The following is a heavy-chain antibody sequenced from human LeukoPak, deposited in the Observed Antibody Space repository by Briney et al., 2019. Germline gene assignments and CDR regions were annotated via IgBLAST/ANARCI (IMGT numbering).Heavy chain of an antibody. J-gene: IGHJ4*02. D-gene: IGHD3-3*01. Sequence: GGSLRLSCSASGFSFGVYAMSWVRQAPGKGLEWVSAISGTGIDTYYADAVQGRFLISRDNSKRTLYLQMSTLRAEDTALYYCTKDQNDFKSGNPTSIDHWGQGILVIVSS. V-gene: IGHV3-23*01. CDR3: TKDQNDFKSGNPTSIDH. CDR2: ISGTGIDT. CDR1: GFSFGVYA.